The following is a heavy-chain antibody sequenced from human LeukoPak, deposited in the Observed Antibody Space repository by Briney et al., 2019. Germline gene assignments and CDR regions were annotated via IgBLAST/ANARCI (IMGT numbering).Heavy chain of an antibody. Sequence: SETLSLTCAVSGVSFNNYYWSWVRQTPGKGLEWIVEINHSGYTNDSLSLKSRVTLSIDTSRKQFSLNLRSVTVADTGIYYCTRMTTGHDYWGQGTLVTVSS. CDR3: TRMTTGHDY. CDR1: GVSFNNYY. J-gene: IGHJ4*02. CDR2: INHSGYT. D-gene: IGHD4-17*01. V-gene: IGHV4-34*01.